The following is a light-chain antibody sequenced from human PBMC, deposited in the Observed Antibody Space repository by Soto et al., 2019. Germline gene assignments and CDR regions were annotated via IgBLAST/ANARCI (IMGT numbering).Light chain of an antibody. J-gene: IGKJ1*01. Sequence: DIQLTQSPSFLSASVRDRVTISCRASQGISSYLSWYQQKPGKAPNLLIYKASTLKSGVPSRFSGSGSGTEFTLTISSLQPEDFALYYCHQRQSWPRTFGQGTKVDI. CDR1: QGISSY. CDR3: HQRQSWPRT. CDR2: KAS. V-gene: IGKV1-9*01.